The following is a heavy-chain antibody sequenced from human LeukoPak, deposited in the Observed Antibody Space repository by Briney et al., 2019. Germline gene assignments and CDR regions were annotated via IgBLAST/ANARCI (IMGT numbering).Heavy chain of an antibody. D-gene: IGHD2-15*01. CDR3: AGGLHCSGGSCYSADY. CDR2: IKHSGSA. V-gene: IGHV4-34*01. Sequence: SETLSLTCAVYGGSFSGYYWSWIRQPPGKGLEWIGEIKHSGSAKYNPALKSRGTISVDTSKYQCSLKLRSVTAADTAVYYCAGGLHCSGGSCYSADYWGQGTLVTVSS. J-gene: IGHJ4*02. CDR1: GGSFSGYY.